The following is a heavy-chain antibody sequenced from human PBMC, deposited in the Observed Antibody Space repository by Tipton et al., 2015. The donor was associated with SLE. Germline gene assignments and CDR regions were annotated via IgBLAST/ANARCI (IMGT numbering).Heavy chain of an antibody. J-gene: IGHJ5*02. CDR1: GGSISGYY. Sequence: TLSLTCTVSGGSISGYYWSWIRQSPGKGLEWVGYIYYSGPTNYNPSLTSRIAISVDTSKNEFSLKLRSVTAADTAVYYCARGGILTGYYPWFDPWGQGALVTVSS. CDR2: IYYSGPT. CDR3: ARGGILTGYYPWFDP. D-gene: IGHD3-9*01. V-gene: IGHV4-59*12.